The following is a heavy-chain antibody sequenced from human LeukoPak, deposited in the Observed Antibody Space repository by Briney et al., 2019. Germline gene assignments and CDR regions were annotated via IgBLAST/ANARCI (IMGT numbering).Heavy chain of an antibody. CDR2: IFTSGTT. V-gene: IGHV4-4*07. J-gene: IGHJ2*01. D-gene: IGHD3-10*01. CDR3: ARLRRTVRGIWYFDL. Sequence: PSETLSLTCTVSGDTISSYYWSWIRQPAGKGLEWIGRIFTSGTTKYNPSLTSRVALSVDTSHNHFSLTLTSMTAADTAVYYCARLRRTVRGIWYFDLWGRGTLVTVSS. CDR1: GDTISSYY.